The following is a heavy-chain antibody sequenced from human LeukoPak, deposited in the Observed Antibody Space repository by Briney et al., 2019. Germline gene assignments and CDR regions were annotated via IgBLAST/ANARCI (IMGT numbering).Heavy chain of an antibody. CDR3: ARSAWACSSGSCSSYYDY. Sequence: PSETLSLTCTVSGGSISTYYWSWIRQPPGKGLEWIGNIYYSGSTNYNPSLKSRVTIPLDTSKNQFSLKVSSVTAADTAVYYCARSAWACSSGSCSSYYDYWGQGTLVTVSS. J-gene: IGHJ4*02. CDR1: GGSISTYY. D-gene: IGHD2-15*01. CDR2: IYYSGST. V-gene: IGHV4-59*08.